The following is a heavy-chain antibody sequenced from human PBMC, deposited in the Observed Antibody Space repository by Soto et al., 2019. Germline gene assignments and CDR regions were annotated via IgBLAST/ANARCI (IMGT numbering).Heavy chain of an antibody. J-gene: IGHJ4*02. CDR2: ISSSSSTI. CDR1: GFTFSSYS. CDR3: ARGLYYYDSRGYWGY. V-gene: IGHV3-48*02. D-gene: IGHD3-22*01. Sequence: HPGGSLRLSCAASGFTFSSYSMNWVRQAPGKGLEWVSYISSSSSTIYYADSVKGRFTISRDNAKNSLYLQMNSLRDEGTAVYYCARGLYYYDSRGYWGYWGQGTLVTVSS.